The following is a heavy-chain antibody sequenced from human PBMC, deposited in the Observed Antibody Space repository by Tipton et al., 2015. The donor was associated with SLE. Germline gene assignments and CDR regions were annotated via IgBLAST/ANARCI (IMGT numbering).Heavy chain of an antibody. J-gene: IGHJ4*02. Sequence: QSGAEVKKPGASVKVSCKTSGYSFTSYYIHWVRQAPGQGLEWIGIINPSGDSTSYTEKLQGRVTMTRDTSTSTVYMELSSLRSEDTAVYYCARDVEEEYYFDSGGMGHFDSWGQGTLVTASS. D-gene: IGHD3-10*01. CDR3: ARDVEEEYYFDSGGMGHFDS. V-gene: IGHV1-46*04. CDR1: GYSFTSYY. CDR2: INPSGDST.